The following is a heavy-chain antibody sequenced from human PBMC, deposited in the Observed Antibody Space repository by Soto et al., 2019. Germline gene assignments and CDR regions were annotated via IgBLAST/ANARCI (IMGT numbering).Heavy chain of an antibody. J-gene: IGHJ6*02. Sequence: LGESLKISCKGSGYSFTSYWIGWVRQMPGKGLEWMGIIYPGDSDTRYSPSFQGQVTISADKSISTAYLQWSSLKASDTAMYYCARLSASVDTAMVTTYYYYGMDVWGQGTTVTVSS. CDR2: IYPGDSDT. V-gene: IGHV5-51*01. CDR3: ARLSASVDTAMVTTYYYYGMDV. CDR1: GYSFTSYW. D-gene: IGHD5-18*01.